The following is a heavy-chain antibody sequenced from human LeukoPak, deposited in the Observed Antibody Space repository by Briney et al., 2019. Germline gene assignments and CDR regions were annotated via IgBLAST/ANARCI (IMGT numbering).Heavy chain of an antibody. Sequence: GGSLRLSCAASGFTFSSYTMNWVRQAPGKGLEWVGRIKSKTDGGPTDYAAPVKGRFTISRDDSKNTLYLQMNRLKTEDTAVYYCTTSTVTTPYGMDVWGQGTTVTVSS. V-gene: IGHV3-15*01. CDR3: TTSTVTTPYGMDV. D-gene: IGHD4-17*01. CDR2: IKSKTDGGPT. J-gene: IGHJ6*02. CDR1: GFTFSSYT.